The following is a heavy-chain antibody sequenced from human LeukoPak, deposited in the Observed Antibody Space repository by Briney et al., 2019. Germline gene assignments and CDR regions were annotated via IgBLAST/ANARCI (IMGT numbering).Heavy chain of an antibody. D-gene: IGHD3-16*01. CDR3: ARDTSEGDYAWWFDP. CDR1: GYTFTNYG. Sequence: GASVEVSCKASGYTFTNYGISWVRQAPGQGLEWMGWISGYNGNTKYAQKFQGRVTMTTDTSTSTAYMELSSLRSDATAVYYCARDTSEGDYAWWFDPWGQGNLVTVAS. CDR2: ISGYNGNT. J-gene: IGHJ5*02. V-gene: IGHV1-18*01.